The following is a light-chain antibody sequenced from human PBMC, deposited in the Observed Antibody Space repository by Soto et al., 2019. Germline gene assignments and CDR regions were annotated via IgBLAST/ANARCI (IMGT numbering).Light chain of an antibody. CDR1: QSVSSN. V-gene: IGKV3-15*01. CDR2: GAS. Sequence: EIVMTQSPATLSASPGERATLSCRASQSVSSNLACYQQKPGQAPRLLIYGASTRATGIPARFSGSGSGTEFTLTISSLQSEDFAVYYCQQYNNWPRTFGQGTKVDI. J-gene: IGKJ1*01. CDR3: QQYNNWPRT.